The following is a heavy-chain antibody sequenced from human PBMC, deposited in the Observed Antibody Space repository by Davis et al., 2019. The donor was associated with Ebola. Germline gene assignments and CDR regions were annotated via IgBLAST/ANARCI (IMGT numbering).Heavy chain of an antibody. CDR1: GFTFSSYG. CDR2: ISYDGSNK. V-gene: IGHV3-30*03. J-gene: IGHJ2*01. D-gene: IGHD2-15*01. CDR3: ARVRVAKRYWYFDL. Sequence: GESLKIYCAASGFTFSSYGMHWVRQAPGKGLEWVAVISYDGSNKYYADSVKGRFTISRENAKNSLYLQMNSLRAGDTAVYYCARVRVAKRYWYFDLWGRGTLVTVSS.